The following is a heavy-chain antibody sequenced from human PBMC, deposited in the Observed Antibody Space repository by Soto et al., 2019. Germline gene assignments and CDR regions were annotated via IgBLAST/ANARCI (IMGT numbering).Heavy chain of an antibody. J-gene: IGHJ4*01. CDR1: GFTFRWFG. CDR2: ISNDGSNE. D-gene: IGHD3-10*01. CDR3: AKGEVRGIIPSYFDY. V-gene: IGHV3-30*18. Sequence: PGGSLRLSCAGSGFTFRWFGMNWVRQAPGKGLEWVARISNDGSNEYYVDSVKGRFTISRDNSKNTLYLQMDSLRAEDTAVYYCAKGEVRGIIPSYFDYWGRGTLVTLSS.